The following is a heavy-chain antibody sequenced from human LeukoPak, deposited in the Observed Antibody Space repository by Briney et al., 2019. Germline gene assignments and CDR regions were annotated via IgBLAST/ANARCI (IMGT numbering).Heavy chain of an antibody. CDR1: GGSISSYL. CDR3: ARGQYSGSCFDN. D-gene: IGHD1-26*01. J-gene: IGHJ4*02. CDR2: IYYSGST. Sequence: PSETLSLTCTVSGGSISSYLWSWIRQPPGKGLEWIGYIYYSGSTNYSPSLKSRVTILVDTSKSQFSLKVSSVTAADTAVYYCARGQYSGSCFDNWGQGSLVTVSS. V-gene: IGHV4-59*01.